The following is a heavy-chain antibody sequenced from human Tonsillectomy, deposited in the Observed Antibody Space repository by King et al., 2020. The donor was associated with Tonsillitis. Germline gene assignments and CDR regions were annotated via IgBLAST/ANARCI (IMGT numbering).Heavy chain of an antibody. V-gene: IGHV3-7*03. CDR3: ARELGYCDSLSCYSAFDY. CDR1: GFPFNNYW. J-gene: IGHJ4*02. CDR2: IKEDGSEQ. D-gene: IGHD2-2*01. Sequence: VQLVESGGGLVQPGGSLRLSCAASGFPFNNYWMTWVRQAPGKGLEWVANIKEDGSEQYYVESVKVRFTISRDNAGNSLYLQMNSLRAEDTAVYYCARELGYCDSLSCYSAFDYWGQGTLVTVSS.